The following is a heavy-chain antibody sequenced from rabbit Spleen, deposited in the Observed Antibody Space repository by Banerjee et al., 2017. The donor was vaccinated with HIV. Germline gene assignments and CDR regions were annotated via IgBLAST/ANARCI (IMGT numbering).Heavy chain of an antibody. CDR2: IDPVFGIA. CDR3: ARDGAGGSYFAL. J-gene: IGHJ4*01. CDR1: GFTLSSYY. D-gene: IGHD8-1*01. Sequence: EESGGGLVQPGGSLKLSCKASGFTLSSYYMNWVRQAPGKGLEWIGYIDPVFGIAYYANWVNGRFSISRENAQNTVFLQMTSLTAADTATYFCARDGAGGSYFALWGQGTLVTVS. V-gene: IGHV1S7*01.